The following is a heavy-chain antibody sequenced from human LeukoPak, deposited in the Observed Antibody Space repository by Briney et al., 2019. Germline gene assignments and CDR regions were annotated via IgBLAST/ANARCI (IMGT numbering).Heavy chain of an antibody. CDR3: ARGRAAAGGYFDY. CDR2: IYPGDSDT. J-gene: IGHJ4*02. D-gene: IGHD6-13*01. Sequence: GGSLRLSCAASGFTFSSYAMSWVRQMPGKGLEWMGIIYPGDSDTRYSPSFQGQVTISADKSISTAYLQWSSLKASDTAMYYCARGRAAAGGYFDYWGQGTLVTVSS. V-gene: IGHV5-51*01. CDR1: GFTFSSYA.